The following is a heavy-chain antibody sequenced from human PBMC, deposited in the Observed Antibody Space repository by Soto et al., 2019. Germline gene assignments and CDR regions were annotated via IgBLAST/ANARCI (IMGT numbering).Heavy chain of an antibody. CDR2: ISGSGGST. CDR3: AEDPDLGD. Sequence: LGRALRLSSAVSGFTFSSYAMSWVRQAPGQGLEWVSAISGSGGSTYYADSVKGRFTISRDNSKNTLYLQMNSLRAEDTAVYYCAEDPDLGDWGKGTLVTVSS. V-gene: IGHV3-23*01. J-gene: IGHJ4*02. CDR1: GFTFSSYA.